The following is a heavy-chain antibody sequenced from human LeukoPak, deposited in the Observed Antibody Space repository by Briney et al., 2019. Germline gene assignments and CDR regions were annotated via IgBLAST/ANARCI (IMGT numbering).Heavy chain of an antibody. V-gene: IGHV4-39*01. Sequence: SETLSLTCTVSGGSISSSSYYWGWIRQPPGKGLERIGSIYYSGSTYYNPSLKSRVTISVDTSKNQFSLKLSSVTAADTAVYYCAKVYSSSSRDAFDVWGQGTMVTVSS. CDR3: AKVYSSSSRDAFDV. CDR1: GGSISSSSYY. D-gene: IGHD6-6*01. J-gene: IGHJ3*01. CDR2: IYYSGST.